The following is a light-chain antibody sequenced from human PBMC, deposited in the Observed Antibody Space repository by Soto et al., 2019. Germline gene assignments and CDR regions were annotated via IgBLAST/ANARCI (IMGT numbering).Light chain of an antibody. CDR1: QGISSY. Sequence: THFTKNPSSLSASVGARVTITCRASQGISSYLAWYQQKPGKAPKLLIYAASTLQSGVPSRFSGSGSGTDFTLTISSLQPEDFATYYCQQLNSYLPIAFGQGTRLEIK. V-gene: IGKV1-9*01. J-gene: IGKJ5*01. CDR3: QQLNSYLPIA. CDR2: AAS.